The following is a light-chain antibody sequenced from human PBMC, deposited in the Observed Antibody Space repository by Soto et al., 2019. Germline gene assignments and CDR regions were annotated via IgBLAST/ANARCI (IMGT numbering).Light chain of an antibody. Sequence: EIVLTQSPGTLSLSRGERATLSCRASQSVSSISLAWYQQKPGQAPRLLIYGASSRATGIPDRFSGSGSGTDFTLIISRLEPEAFAVYYCQRYGSSLYTFGQGTKLEIK. V-gene: IGKV3-20*01. CDR3: QRYGSSLYT. CDR2: GAS. CDR1: QSVSSIS. J-gene: IGKJ2*01.